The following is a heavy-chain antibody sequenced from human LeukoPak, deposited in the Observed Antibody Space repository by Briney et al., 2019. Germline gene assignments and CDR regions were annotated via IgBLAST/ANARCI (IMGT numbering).Heavy chain of an antibody. D-gene: IGHD6-13*01. CDR2: ISAYNGNT. Sequence: ASVNVSCKASGYTFTSYGISWVRQAPGQGLEWMGWISAYNGNTNYAQKLQGRVTMTTDTSTSTAYMELRSLRSDDTAVYYCARGALGHYQTKLGVYSSSTNEWWFDPWGQGTLVTVSS. CDR3: ARGALGHYQTKLGVYSSSTNEWWFDP. CDR1: GYTFTSYG. V-gene: IGHV1-18*01. J-gene: IGHJ5*02.